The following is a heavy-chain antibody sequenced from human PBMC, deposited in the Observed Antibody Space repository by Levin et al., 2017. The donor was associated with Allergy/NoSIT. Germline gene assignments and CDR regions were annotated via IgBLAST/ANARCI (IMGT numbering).Heavy chain of an antibody. CDR1: GFTFSSYG. CDR2: IWYDGSNK. D-gene: IGHD3-22*01. V-gene: IGHV3-33*01. J-gene: IGHJ6*02. Sequence: GGSLRLSCAASGFTFSSYGMHWVRQAPGKGLEWVAVIWYDGSNKYYADSVKGRFTISRDNSKNTLYLQMNSLRAEDTAVYYCARVADSSGALNYYYYGMDVWGQGTTVTVSS. CDR3: ARVADSSGALNYYYYGMDV.